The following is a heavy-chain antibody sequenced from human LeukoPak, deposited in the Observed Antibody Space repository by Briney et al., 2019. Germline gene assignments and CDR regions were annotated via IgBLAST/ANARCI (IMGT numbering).Heavy chain of an antibody. D-gene: IGHD4-23*01. CDR3: ARHRSDTGGKKGVNWFDP. CDR2: IYFGGTT. V-gene: IGHV4-59*01. CDR1: GGSIKNYY. Sequence: PSETLSLTCSVSGGSIKNYYWSWIRQPPGKGLEWLGSIYFGGTTDYNSSLKSRLTISVDTFKNQLSLNLQSVTAADTATYYCARHRSDTGGKKGVNWFDPWGQGTLVTVSS. J-gene: IGHJ5*02.